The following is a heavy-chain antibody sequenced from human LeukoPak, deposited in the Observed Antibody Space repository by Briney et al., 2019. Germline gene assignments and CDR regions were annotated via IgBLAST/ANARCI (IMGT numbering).Heavy chain of an antibody. CDR1: GYSINSSYY. CDR3: ARAHDYGGSSPSPLDY. CDR2: IYHSGGA. V-gene: IGHV4-38-2*02. Sequence: PSETLSLTCTVSGYSINSSYYWGWIRQPPGKGLEWIGSIYHSGGAYYNPSLKSRVTMSVDTSKNQFSLRLSSVTAADTAVYYCARAHDYGGSSPSPLDYWGQGTLVTVSS. J-gene: IGHJ4*02. D-gene: IGHD4-23*01.